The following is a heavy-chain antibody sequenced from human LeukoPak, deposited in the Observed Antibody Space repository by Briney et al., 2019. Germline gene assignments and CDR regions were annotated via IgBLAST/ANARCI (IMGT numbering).Heavy chain of an antibody. J-gene: IGHJ4*02. D-gene: IGHD2-21*02. V-gene: IGHV1-2*02. CDR1: GYTFTGYY. Sequence: ASVKVSCKASGYTFTGYYMHWVRQAPGQGLEWMGWINPNSGGTNYAQKFQGRVTMTRDTSISTAYMELSRLRSDDTAVYYCATLPQPLLTGYYFDYWGQGTLVTVSS. CDR2: INPNSGGT. CDR3: ATLPQPLLTGYYFDY.